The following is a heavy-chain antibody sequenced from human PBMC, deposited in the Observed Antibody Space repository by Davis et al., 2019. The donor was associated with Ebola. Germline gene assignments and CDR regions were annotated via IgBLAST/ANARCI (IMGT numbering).Heavy chain of an antibody. J-gene: IGHJ4*02. CDR3: ARGGKRYCSGGSCLPLYSAGY. V-gene: IGHV3-30-3*01. D-gene: IGHD2-15*01. CDR1: GFTFSSYA. Sequence: GGSLRLSCAASGFTFSSYAMHWVRQAPGKGLEWVAVISYDGSNKYYADPVKGRFTISRDNSKNTLYLQMNSLRDEDTAVYYCARGGKRYCSGGSCLPLYSAGYWGQGTLVTVSS. CDR2: ISYDGSNK.